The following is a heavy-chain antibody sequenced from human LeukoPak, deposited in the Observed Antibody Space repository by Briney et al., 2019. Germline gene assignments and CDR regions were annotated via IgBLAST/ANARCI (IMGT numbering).Heavy chain of an antibody. CDR3: GSGYYSHYFDY. D-gene: IGHD3-22*01. CDR1: GYSFTSYW. CDR2: IDPSDSYT. Sequence: GESLKISCKGSGYSFTSYWISWVRQMPGKGLEWMGRIDPSDSYTNYSPSFQGHVTISADKSISTAYLQWSSLKASDTAMYYCGSGYYSHYFDYWGQGTLVTVSS. V-gene: IGHV5-10-1*01. J-gene: IGHJ4*02.